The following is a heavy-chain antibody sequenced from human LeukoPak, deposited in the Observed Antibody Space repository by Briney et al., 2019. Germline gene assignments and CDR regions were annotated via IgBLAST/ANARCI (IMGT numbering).Heavy chain of an antibody. J-gene: IGHJ4*02. Sequence: PSETLSLTCTVSGGSISSSSYYWGWIRQPPGKGLEWIGSIYYSGSTYYNPSLKSRVTISVDTSKSQFSLKLSSVTAADTAVYYCARDTTVTIPLFDYWGQGTLVTVSS. CDR2: IYYSGST. CDR3: ARDTTVTIPLFDY. CDR1: GGSISSSSYY. D-gene: IGHD4-17*01. V-gene: IGHV4-39*07.